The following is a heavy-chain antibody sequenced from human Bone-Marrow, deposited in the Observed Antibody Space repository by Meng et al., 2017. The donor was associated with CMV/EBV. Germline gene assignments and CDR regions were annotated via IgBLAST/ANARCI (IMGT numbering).Heavy chain of an antibody. CDR2: ISAYNGNT. CDR1: GYTFTSYG. Sequence: ASVKVSCKASGYTFTSYGISWVRQAPGQGLEWMGWISAYNGNTNYAQKLQGRVTMTTDTSTTTAYMELRSTRSDDTAVYYCARDFSGSYSSSAMVDYDYFGMDVWGQGTTVTVSS. CDR3: ARDFSGSYSSSAMVDYDYFGMDV. J-gene: IGHJ6*02. V-gene: IGHV1-18*01. D-gene: IGHD6-6*01.